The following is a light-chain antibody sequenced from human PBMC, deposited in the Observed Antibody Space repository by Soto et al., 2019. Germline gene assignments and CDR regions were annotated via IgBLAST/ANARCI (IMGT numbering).Light chain of an antibody. V-gene: IGLV2-8*01. Sequence: QSVLTQPPSASGSPGQSVTISCTGTSTDVGGYNFVSWYQQHPGKAPKLMIYEVSKRPSGVPDRFSASKSGNTASLTIPGLQAEDEADYYCCSYAGSSASYVFGTGTKVTVL. CDR1: STDVGGYNF. CDR3: CSYAGSSASYV. CDR2: EVS. J-gene: IGLJ1*01.